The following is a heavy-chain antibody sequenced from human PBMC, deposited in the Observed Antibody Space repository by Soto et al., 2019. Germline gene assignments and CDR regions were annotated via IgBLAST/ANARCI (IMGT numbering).Heavy chain of an antibody. Sequence: PSETLSFTCTLSGGSISSSSYYWGWIRQSPGKGLEWIGSIYYSGCTYYNPSLKSRVTISVDTSKNQFSLKLSSVTAADPAVYCCATLIRSGYYSVDYWGQRTLVTVSS. J-gene: IGHJ4*02. V-gene: IGHV4-39*01. CDR1: GGSISSSSYY. CDR2: IYYSGCT. D-gene: IGHD3-3*01. CDR3: ATLIRSGYYSVDY.